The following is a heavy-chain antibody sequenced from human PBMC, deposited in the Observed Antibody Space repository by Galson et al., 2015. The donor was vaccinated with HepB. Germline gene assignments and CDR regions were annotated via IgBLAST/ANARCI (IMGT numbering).Heavy chain of an antibody. Sequence: SLRLSCAASGFTFSSYGMHWVRQAPGKGLEWLAIISYDANEKYYADSVEGRFTVSRDNSGNTLFLVMKNLRTDDTALYYCAKDRWTRRIALGGTDYWGRGTLVTVSS. V-gene: IGHV3-30*18. CDR2: ISYDANEK. D-gene: IGHD6-19*01. CDR3: AKDRWTRRIALGGTDY. CDR1: GFTFSSYG. J-gene: IGHJ4*02.